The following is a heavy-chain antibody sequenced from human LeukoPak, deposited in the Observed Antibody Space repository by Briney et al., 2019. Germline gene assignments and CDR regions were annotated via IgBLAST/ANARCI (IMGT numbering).Heavy chain of an antibody. D-gene: IGHD3-16*01. V-gene: IGHV3-7*01. CDR2: INHDGSEK. Sequence: GGSLRLSCAASGFAFSNSWMPWVRPAPGKGLEWVAKINHDGSEKYYVDSMKGRFTISRDNVKNALYLQVNSLRAEDTAVYYCARDSGHGGIFDYWGQGTLVTVSS. CDR1: GFAFSNSW. J-gene: IGHJ4*02. CDR3: ARDSGHGGIFDY.